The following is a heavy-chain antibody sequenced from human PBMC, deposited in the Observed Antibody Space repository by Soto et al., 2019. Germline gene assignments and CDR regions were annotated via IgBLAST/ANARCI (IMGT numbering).Heavy chain of an antibody. D-gene: IGHD5-18*01. CDR3: AKPLGLLRRAMAQGSDY. CDR2: VSYDEITK. CDR1: GFTFSSYG. J-gene: IGHJ4*02. Sequence: QVQLVEPGGGVVQPGRSLRLSCAASGFTFSSYGMNWVRQAPGKGLEWVAVVSYDEITKYYADSVKGRFTISRDNSKNTVYLQMNSLRPEDTAVYYCAKPLGLLRRAMAQGSDYWGQGTLVTVSS. V-gene: IGHV3-30*18.